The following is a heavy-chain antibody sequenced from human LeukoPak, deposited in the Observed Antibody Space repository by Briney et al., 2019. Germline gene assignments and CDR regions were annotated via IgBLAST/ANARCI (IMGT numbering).Heavy chain of an antibody. J-gene: IGHJ4*02. CDR2: INSSSSYI. Sequence: GGSLRLSCAASGFTFSSYSMNWVRQAPGKGLEWVSSINSSSSYIYYADSVKGRFTISRDNAKNSLYLQMNSLRAEDTAVYYCAKELRDRYFDYWGQGTLVTVSS. D-gene: IGHD4-17*01. V-gene: IGHV3-21*01. CDR1: GFTFSSYS. CDR3: AKELRDRYFDY.